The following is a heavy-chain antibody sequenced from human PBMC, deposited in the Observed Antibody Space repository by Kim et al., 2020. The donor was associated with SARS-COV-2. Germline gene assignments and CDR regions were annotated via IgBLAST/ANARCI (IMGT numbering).Heavy chain of an antibody. CDR1: GGSISSGSYY. D-gene: IGHD3-9*01. CDR3: ARRQAYYNILTGYYPDAFDI. V-gene: IGHV4-39*01. J-gene: IGHJ3*02. CDR2: IYYSGST. Sequence: SETLSLTCTVSGGSISSGSYYWGWIRQPPGKGLEWIGSIYYSGSTYYNPSLKSRVTISVDTSKNQFSLKLSSVTAADTAVYYCARRQAYYNILTGYYPDAFDIWGQGTMVTVSS.